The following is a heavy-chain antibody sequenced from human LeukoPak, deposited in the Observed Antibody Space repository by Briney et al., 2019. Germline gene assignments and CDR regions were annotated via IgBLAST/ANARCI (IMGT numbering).Heavy chain of an antibody. Sequence: ASVKVSCKASGYTFTSYDINWVRQAPGQGLEWMGIINPSGGSTTYAQKFQGRVTMTRDMSTSTVYMELSSLRSEDTAMYYCAREWDIVVLPAPLNNWFDPWGQGTLVTVSS. CDR2: INPSGGST. J-gene: IGHJ5*02. V-gene: IGHV1-46*01. CDR3: AREWDIVVLPAPLNNWFDP. CDR1: GYTFTSYD. D-gene: IGHD2-2*01.